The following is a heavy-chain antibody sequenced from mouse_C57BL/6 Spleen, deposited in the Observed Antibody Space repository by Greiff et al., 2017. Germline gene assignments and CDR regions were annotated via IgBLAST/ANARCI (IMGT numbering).Heavy chain of an antibody. CDR3: AREGYSNYTAWFAY. Sequence: EVHLVESGGGLVKPGGSLKLSCAASGFTFSSYAMSWVRQTPEKRLEWVATISDGGSYTYYPDNVKGRFTISRDNAKNNLYLQMSHLKSEDTAMYYCAREGYSNYTAWFAYWGQGTLVTVSA. J-gene: IGHJ3*01. CDR1: GFTFSSYA. V-gene: IGHV5-4*01. D-gene: IGHD2-5*01. CDR2: ISDGGSYT.